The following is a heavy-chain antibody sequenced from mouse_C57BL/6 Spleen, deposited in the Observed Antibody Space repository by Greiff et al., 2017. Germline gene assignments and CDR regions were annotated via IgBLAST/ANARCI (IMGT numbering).Heavy chain of an antibody. V-gene: IGHV5-6*01. J-gene: IGHJ4*01. CDR3: ARHDGYYNAMDY. D-gene: IGHD2-3*01. CDR2: ISSGGSYT. Sequence: EVKLQESGGDLVKPGGSLKLSCAASGFTFSSYGMSWVRQTPDKRLEWVATISSGGSYTYYPDSVKGRFTISRDNAKNTLYLQMSSLKSEDTAMYYCARHDGYYNAMDYWGQGTSVTVSS. CDR1: GFTFSSYG.